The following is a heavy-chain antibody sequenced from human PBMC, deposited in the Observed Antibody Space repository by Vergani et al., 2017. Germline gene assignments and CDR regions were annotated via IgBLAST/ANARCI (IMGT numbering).Heavy chain of an antibody. CDR1: GGSISSYY. CDR3: ARNPYCGGDCYSYAFDI. J-gene: IGHJ3*02. CDR2: IYYSGST. V-gene: IGHV4-59*01. Sequence: QVQLQESGPGLVKPSETLSLTCTVSGGSISSYYWSWIRQPPGKGLEWIGYIYYSGSTNSNPSLKSRVTIAVDTSKNQFSLKLSSVTAAYTAVYYCARNPYCGGDCYSYAFDIWGQGTMVTVSS. D-gene: IGHD2-21*02.